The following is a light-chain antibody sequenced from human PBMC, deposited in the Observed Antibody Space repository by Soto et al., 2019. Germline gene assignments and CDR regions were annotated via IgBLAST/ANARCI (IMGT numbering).Light chain of an antibody. V-gene: IGLV1-44*01. J-gene: IGLJ2*01. CDR2: SDN. CDR1: SSNIGSNP. CDR3: AAWDDSLRGRV. Sequence: QSVLTQPPSASATPGQRVTISCSGSSSNIGSNPVSWYQQRPGTAPKSLIYSDNQRPSGVPDRISGSRSGTSASLAISGLQSEDEAEYYCAAWDDSLRGRVFGGGTKLTVL.